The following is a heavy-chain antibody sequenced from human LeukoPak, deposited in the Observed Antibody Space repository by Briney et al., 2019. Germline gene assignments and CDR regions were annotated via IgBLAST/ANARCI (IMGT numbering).Heavy chain of an antibody. CDR2: ISYDGSNK. CDR3: ARDRGGP. J-gene: IGHJ5*02. CDR1: GFTFSSYA. Sequence: GGSLRLSCAASGFTFSSYAMHWVRQAPGKGLEWVAVISYDGSNKYYADSVKGRFTISRDNSKNTMYLQMNSLRDEDTAVYYCARDRGGPWGQGTLVTVSS. D-gene: IGHD3-3*01. V-gene: IGHV3-30-3*01.